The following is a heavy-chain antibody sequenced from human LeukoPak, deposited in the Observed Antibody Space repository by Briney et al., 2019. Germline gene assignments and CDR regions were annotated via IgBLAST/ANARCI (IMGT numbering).Heavy chain of an antibody. CDR1: GGTFSSYA. CDR2: IIPIFGTA. J-gene: IGHJ4*02. Sequence: SVKVSCKASGGTFSSYAISWVRQAPGQGLEWMGGIIPIFGTANYAQKFQGRVTITADESTSTAYMELSSLRSEDTAVYYCARDGYEFWSGYYHGAYFDYWGQGTLVTVSS. V-gene: IGHV1-69*01. D-gene: IGHD3-3*01. CDR3: ARDGYEFWSGYYHGAYFDY.